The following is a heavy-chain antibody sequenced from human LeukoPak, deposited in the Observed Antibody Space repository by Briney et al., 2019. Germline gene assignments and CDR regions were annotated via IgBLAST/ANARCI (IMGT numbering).Heavy chain of an antibody. CDR2: ISTNAGNP. Sequence: ASVKVSCKASGYTFTNYAMSWVRQAPGQGLEWMGWISTNAGNPTYAQGFTGRFVSSLDTSVSTAYLQISSLKAEDTAIYYCARPVAGNDYWGQGTLVTVSS. V-gene: IGHV7-4-1*02. CDR3: ARPVAGNDY. J-gene: IGHJ4*02. D-gene: IGHD6-19*01. CDR1: GYTFTNYA.